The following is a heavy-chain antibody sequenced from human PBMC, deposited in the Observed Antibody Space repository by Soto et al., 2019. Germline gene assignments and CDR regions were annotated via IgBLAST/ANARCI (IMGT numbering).Heavy chain of an antibody. V-gene: IGHV4-34*01. Sequence: QVQLQQWGAGLLKPSETLSLTCAVYGGAFSGYYWSWIRQPPGKGLEWIGEINHSGSTNYNPSLKRRVTISVDTSKNQFSLKLSSVTAADTAVYYCARMPPMGRGRLVSTVYGMDVWGQGTTVTVSS. D-gene: IGHD3-10*01. J-gene: IGHJ6*02. CDR2: INHSGST. CDR3: ARMPPMGRGRLVSTVYGMDV. CDR1: GGAFSGYY.